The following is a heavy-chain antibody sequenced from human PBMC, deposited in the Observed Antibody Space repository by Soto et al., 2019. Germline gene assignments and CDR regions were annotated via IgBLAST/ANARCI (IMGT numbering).Heavy chain of an antibody. V-gene: IGHV4-34*01. J-gene: IGHJ2*01. CDR2: INDRGSI. D-gene: IGHD3-9*01. Sequence: QVQLQQWGAGPLRPLETLSLTCGVSGGSFSGYYWAWIRQSPGKGLEWIGEINDRGSINYNPSLRSRVSISVDMSKNHYSLNLRSVTAADTAVYYCARESHDILTGPPWVWYFDLWGRGTVVTVSS. CDR3: ARESHDILTGPPWVWYFDL. CDR1: GGSFSGYY.